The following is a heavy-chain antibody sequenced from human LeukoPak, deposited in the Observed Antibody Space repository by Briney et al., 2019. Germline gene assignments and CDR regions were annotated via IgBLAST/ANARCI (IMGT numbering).Heavy chain of an antibody. D-gene: IGHD6-6*01. CDR2: TSYSGST. Sequence: SETLSLTCTVSGGSISNSDYYWSWIRQHPGKDLEWIGYTSYSGSTYYHPSLKSRVIISVDTSKNQFSLKLSSVTAADTAVYYCARVYTRSSAIDYRGQGTLVTVSS. V-gene: IGHV4-31*03. CDR3: ARVYTRSSAIDY. CDR1: GGSISNSDYY. J-gene: IGHJ4*02.